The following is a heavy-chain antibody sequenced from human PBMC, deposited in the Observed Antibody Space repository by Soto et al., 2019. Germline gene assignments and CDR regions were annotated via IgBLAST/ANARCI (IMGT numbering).Heavy chain of an antibody. CDR2: IRGSGGST. D-gene: IGHD3-10*01. CDR3: AKDLEAGRGYYYYMDV. V-gene: IGHV3-23*01. J-gene: IGHJ6*03. Sequence: GGSLRLSCAASGFTFSSYAMSWVRQAPGKGLEWVSAIRGSGGSTYYADSVKGRFTISRDNSKNTLYLQMNSLRAEDTAVYYCAKDLEAGRGYYYYMDVWGKGTTVTVSS. CDR1: GFTFSSYA.